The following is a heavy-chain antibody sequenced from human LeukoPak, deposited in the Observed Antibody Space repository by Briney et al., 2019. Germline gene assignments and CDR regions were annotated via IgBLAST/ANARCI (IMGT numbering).Heavy chain of an antibody. CDR3: AKIVWNTYVYFDY. D-gene: IGHD3-16*01. CDR1: GFTFSSYG. V-gene: IGHV3-23*01. J-gene: IGHJ4*02. Sequence: EGSLRPSCAASGFTFSSYGISWVRQAPGKGLEWASHINAGGSSTYYTGSVKGRFTISRDNSKNTVYLQMNSLRAEDTALYYCAKIVWNTYVYFDYWGQGTLVTVSS. CDR2: INAGGSST.